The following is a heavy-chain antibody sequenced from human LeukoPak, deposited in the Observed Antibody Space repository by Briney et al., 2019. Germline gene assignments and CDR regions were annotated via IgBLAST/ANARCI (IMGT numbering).Heavy chain of an antibody. CDR2: VSYDGSYK. CDR1: GFTFSKFA. V-gene: IGHV3-30*04. J-gene: IGHJ4*02. Sequence: GGSLRLSCAAAGFTFSKFAMHWVRQAPGKGLEWVAVVSYDGSYKYYADSVKGRFTISRDNSKNTVYLQMNSLRAEDTAVYYCAKDISGGDCPDYWGQGTPVTVSS. CDR3: AKDISGGDCPDY. D-gene: IGHD2-21*02.